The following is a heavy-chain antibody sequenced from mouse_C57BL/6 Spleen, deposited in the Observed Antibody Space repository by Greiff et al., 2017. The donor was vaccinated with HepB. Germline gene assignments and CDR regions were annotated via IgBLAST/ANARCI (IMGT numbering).Heavy chain of an antibody. CDR2: INPSSGYT. J-gene: IGHJ2*01. CDR3: ALTLYFDY. CDR1: GYTFTSYT. V-gene: IGHV1-4*01. D-gene: IGHD4-1*01. Sequence: LVESGAELARPGASVKMSCKASGYTFTSYTMHWVKQRPGQGLEWIGYINPSSGYTKYNQKFKDKATLTADKSSSTAYMQLSSLTSEDSAVYYCALTLYFDYWGQGTTLTVSS.